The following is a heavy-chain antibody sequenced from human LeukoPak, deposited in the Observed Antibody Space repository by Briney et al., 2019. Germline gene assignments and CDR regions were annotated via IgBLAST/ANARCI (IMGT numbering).Heavy chain of an antibody. D-gene: IGHD2-15*01. CDR3: ARAYGSGSLDY. V-gene: IGHV3-48*01. CDR1: GFTFSNHN. Sequence: GGSLRLSCAASGFTFSNHNMDWVRQAPGKGLEWISYISGRGEAIFYADSVQGRFTISRDNAKNSIYLQMNGLTAEDTAVYYCARAYGSGSLDYGGQGTLVTVSS. CDR2: ISGRGEAI. J-gene: IGHJ4*02.